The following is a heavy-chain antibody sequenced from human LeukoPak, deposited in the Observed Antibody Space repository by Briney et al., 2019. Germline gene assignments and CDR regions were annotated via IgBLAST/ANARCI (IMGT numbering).Heavy chain of an antibody. CDR1: GGSLSSYY. J-gene: IGHJ6*03. D-gene: IGHD6-19*01. CDR2: IYTSGST. V-gene: IGHV4-4*07. Sequence: SETLSLTCTVSGGSLSSYYWSWIRQPAGQGLEWIGRIYTSGSTNYNPSLKSRVTMSVDTSKNQFSLKLSSVTAADTAVYYCAREVRGQWLAPYYYYYYMDVWGKGTTVTVSS. CDR3: AREVRGQWLAPYYYYYYMDV.